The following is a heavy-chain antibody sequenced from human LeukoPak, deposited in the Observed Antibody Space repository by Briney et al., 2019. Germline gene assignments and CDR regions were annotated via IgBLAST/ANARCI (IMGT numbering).Heavy chain of an antibody. D-gene: IGHD3-22*01. Sequence: SETLSLTCSVSGVSISSLTWIRQPPGKGLEWIGYIYHSGSTYYNPSLKSRVTISVDRSKNQFSLKLSSVTAADTAVYYCASSGSSGQAYFDYWGQGTLVTVSS. V-gene: IGHV4-30-2*01. CDR3: ASSGSSGQAYFDY. CDR1: GVSISS. CDR2: IYHSGST. J-gene: IGHJ4*02.